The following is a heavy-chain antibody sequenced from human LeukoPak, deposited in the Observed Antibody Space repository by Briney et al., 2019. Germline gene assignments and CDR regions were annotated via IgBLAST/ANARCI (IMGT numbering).Heavy chain of an antibody. CDR3: ARDVHSSGYYDNDY. J-gene: IGHJ4*02. D-gene: IGHD3-22*01. V-gene: IGHV1-24*01. CDR1: GYTLTELS. Sequence: GASVKVSCKVSGYTLTELSMHWVRQAPGKGLEWMGGFDPEDGETIYAQKFQGRVTMTIDISTSTAYMELRSLRSDDTAVYYCARDVHSSGYYDNDYWGQGTLVTVSS. CDR2: FDPEDGET.